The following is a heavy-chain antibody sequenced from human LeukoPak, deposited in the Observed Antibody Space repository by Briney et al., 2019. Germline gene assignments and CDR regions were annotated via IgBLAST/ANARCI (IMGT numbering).Heavy chain of an antibody. CDR1: GFTFSSYS. CDR2: ISSSSSTI. Sequence: PGGSLRLSCAASGFTFSSYSMNWVRQAPGKGLEWVSYISSSSSTIYYADSVKGRFTISRDNAKNSLYLQMNSLRAEDTALYYCAREIIMVGGVIIRGFDYWGQETLVTVSS. V-gene: IGHV3-48*01. J-gene: IGHJ4*02. CDR3: AREIIMVGGVIIRGFDY. D-gene: IGHD3-10*01.